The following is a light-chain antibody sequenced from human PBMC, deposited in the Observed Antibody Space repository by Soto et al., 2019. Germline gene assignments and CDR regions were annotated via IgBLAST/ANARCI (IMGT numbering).Light chain of an antibody. CDR2: GAS. CDR1: QSVSSN. V-gene: IGKV3-15*01. Sequence: EIVMTQSPATLSVSPGERATLSCRASQSVSSNLAWYQQKPGQAPRLLIFGASTRATGIPARFRGGGSGQESPLPISTFQPEDFAVYDCPQYNNWPPWTFGQGTKVEIK. J-gene: IGKJ1*01. CDR3: PQYNNWPPWT.